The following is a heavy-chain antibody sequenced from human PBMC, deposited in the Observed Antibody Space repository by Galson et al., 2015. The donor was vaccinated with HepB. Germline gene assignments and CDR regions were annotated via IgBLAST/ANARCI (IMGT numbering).Heavy chain of an antibody. D-gene: IGHD4-23*01. CDR1: GFSIRNYG. Sequence: SLRLSCAASGFSIRNYGMHWVRQAPGKGLDWVAVIWYDGSKEYYVDSVKGRFTISRDDSKNTIYLEMNSLRADDTAVYYRARQVGSGVWYGGFDVSGQGTMVTVSS. V-gene: IGHV3-33*08. CDR2: IWYDGSKE. CDR3: ARQVGSGVWYGGFDV. J-gene: IGHJ3*01.